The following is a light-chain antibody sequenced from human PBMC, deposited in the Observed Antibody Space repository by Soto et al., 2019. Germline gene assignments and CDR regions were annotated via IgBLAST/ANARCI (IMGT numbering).Light chain of an antibody. CDR3: QQYVSSPWT. CDR2: GAS. Sequence: IVLTQSPGTLSLSPGERATLSCRASQSVSRSYLAWYQQKPGQAPRLLIYGASSRATGIPDRFSGSGSGTDFTLTINRLEPEDFAVYYCQQYVSSPWTFGQGTRLEIK. V-gene: IGKV3-20*01. CDR1: QSVSRSY. J-gene: IGKJ2*01.